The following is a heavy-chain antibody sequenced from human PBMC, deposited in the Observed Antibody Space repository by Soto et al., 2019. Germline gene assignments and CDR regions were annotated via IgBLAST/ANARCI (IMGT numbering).Heavy chain of an antibody. Sequence: GGSLRLSCAASGFTFSSYAMSWVRQAPGKGLEWVSAISGSGGSTYYADSVKGRFTISRDNSKNTLYLQMNSLRAEDTAVYYCAKDLLVKRYSGYDYDPNDAFDIWGQGTMVTVSS. CDR2: ISGSGGST. CDR3: AKDLLVKRYSGYDYDPNDAFDI. J-gene: IGHJ3*02. CDR1: GFTFSSYA. D-gene: IGHD5-12*01. V-gene: IGHV3-23*01.